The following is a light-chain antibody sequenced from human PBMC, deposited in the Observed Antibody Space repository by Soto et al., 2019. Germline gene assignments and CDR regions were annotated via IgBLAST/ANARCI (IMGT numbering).Light chain of an antibody. CDR2: KAS. J-gene: IGKJ2*01. CDR1: QSISNW. Sequence: DIQMTQSPSTLSASVGDRVTITCRASQSISNWLAWYQQKPGKAPKVLIYKASSLESGVPSRFSGSGSGTEFTLTISSLQPDDFATYYCQQYTSYGYTFGQGTKLEI. CDR3: QQYTSYGYT. V-gene: IGKV1-5*03.